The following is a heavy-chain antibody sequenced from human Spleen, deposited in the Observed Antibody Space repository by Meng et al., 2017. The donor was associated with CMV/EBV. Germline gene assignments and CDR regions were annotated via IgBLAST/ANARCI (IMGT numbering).Heavy chain of an antibody. CDR1: GFTFSSHW. CDR3: ARVAAAGRGMDV. D-gene: IGHD6-13*01. V-gene: IGHV3-7*04. Sequence: GGSLRLSCAASGFTFSSHWMTWVRQAPGKGLEWVANINQDEKQKNYVDSVKGRFTVSRDNAKNSLFLQMNRLGAEDTAVYYCARVAAAGRGMDVWGQGTTVTSP. CDR2: INQDEKQK. J-gene: IGHJ6*02.